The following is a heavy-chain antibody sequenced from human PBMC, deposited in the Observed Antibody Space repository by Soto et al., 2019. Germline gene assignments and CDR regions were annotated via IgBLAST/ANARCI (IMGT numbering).Heavy chain of an antibody. V-gene: IGHV4-34*01. D-gene: IGHD2-2*01. CDR1: GGSFSGYY. J-gene: IGHJ6*02. CDR3: ARADQGGWGVPAAMGYYYYGMDV. Sequence: SETLSLTCAVYGGSFSGYYWSWIRQPPGKGLEWIGEINHSGSTNYNPSLKSRVTISVDTSKNQFSLKLSSVTAADTAVYYCARADQGGWGVPAAMGYYYYGMDVWGQGTTVTVSS. CDR2: INHSGST.